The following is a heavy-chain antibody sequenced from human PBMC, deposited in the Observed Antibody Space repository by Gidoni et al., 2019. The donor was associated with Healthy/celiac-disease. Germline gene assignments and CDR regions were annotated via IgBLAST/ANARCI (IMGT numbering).Heavy chain of an antibody. CDR2: IWYDGSNK. D-gene: IGHD3-10*01. CDR3: ARDLMVRGVIDYYYYGMDV. J-gene: IGHJ6*02. Sequence: QVQLVESGGGVVQPGRSLRLSCAASGFTFISYGMHWVRQAPGKGREWVAVIWYDGSNKYYADSVKGRFTISRDNSKNTLYLQMNSLRAEDTAVYYCARDLMVRGVIDYYYYGMDVWGQGTTVTVSS. V-gene: IGHV3-33*01. CDR1: GFTFISYG.